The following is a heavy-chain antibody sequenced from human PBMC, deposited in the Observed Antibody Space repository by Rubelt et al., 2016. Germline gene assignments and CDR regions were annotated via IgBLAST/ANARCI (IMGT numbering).Heavy chain of an antibody. J-gene: IGHJ6*02. CDR3: ARGNYDFYGMDV. CDR2: ISHSGTT. D-gene: IGHD3-3*01. CDR1: VASFSDYY. V-gene: IGHV4-34*02. Sequence: QVQLQQWGAGLLKPSETLSLICAVYVASFSDYYWTWIRQPPGKGLEWLGEISHSGTTYYNPSLKSRVTISVDTSRDQFSLKLNSITAADTAVYYCARGNYDFYGMDVWGQGTTVTVSS.